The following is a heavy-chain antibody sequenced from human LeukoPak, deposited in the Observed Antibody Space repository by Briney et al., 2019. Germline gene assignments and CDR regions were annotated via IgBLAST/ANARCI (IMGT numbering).Heavy chain of an antibody. CDR3: AKDLSGSYEN. CDR2: ISRDGGTT. J-gene: IGHJ4*02. CDR1: GFTFNNYG. Sequence: GGSLRLSCATSGFTFNNYGFHWVRQVPGKGLEWVSLISRDGGTTSYGDSVKGRFTISRDSSRNSLYLQMNSLKTEDTALYYCAKDLSGSYENWGQGTLVTVSS. V-gene: IGHV3-43*02. D-gene: IGHD3-10*01.